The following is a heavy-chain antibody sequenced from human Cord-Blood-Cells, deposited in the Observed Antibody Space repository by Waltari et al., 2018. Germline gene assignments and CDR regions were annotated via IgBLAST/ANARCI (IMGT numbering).Heavy chain of an antibody. D-gene: IGHD5-12*01. CDR1: GYSISSGYY. Sequence: QVQLQESGPGLVKPSETLSLTCAVSGYSISSGYYWGWIRQPPGKGLEWIGSIYHSGSTYYNPSLKSRVTISVDTSKNQFSLKLSSVTAADTAVYYCARVYSGYDFDYWGQGTLVTASS. V-gene: IGHV4-38-2*01. CDR3: ARVYSGYDFDY. J-gene: IGHJ4*02. CDR2: IYHSGST.